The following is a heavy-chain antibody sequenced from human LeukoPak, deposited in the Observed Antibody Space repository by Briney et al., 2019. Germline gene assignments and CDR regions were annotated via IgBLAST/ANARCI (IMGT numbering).Heavy chain of an antibody. J-gene: IGHJ2*01. D-gene: IGHD2-21*02. Sequence: SETLSLTCTVSGGSISNYYWSWIRQPTGKGLEWIGRVYSSGSTNYNPSLKSRVTMSVDTSKNQFSLKLSSVTAADTAVYYCARHYCGGDCYSRWYFDLWGRGTLVTVSS. CDR1: GGSISNYY. CDR2: VYSSGST. CDR3: ARHYCGGDCYSRWYFDL. V-gene: IGHV4-4*07.